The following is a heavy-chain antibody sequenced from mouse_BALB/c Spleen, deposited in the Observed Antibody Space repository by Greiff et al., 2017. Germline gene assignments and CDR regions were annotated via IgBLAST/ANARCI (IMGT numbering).Heavy chain of an antibody. CDR1: GFSLTSYG. D-gene: IGHD1-1*02. CDR2: IWAGGST. CDR3: AKEDGGNYVPAWFAY. V-gene: IGHV2-9*02. J-gene: IGHJ3*01. Sequence: QVQLQQSGPGLVAPSQSLSITCTVSGFSLTSYGVHWVRQPPGKGLEWLGVIWAGGSTNYNSALMSRLSISKDNSKSQVFLKMNSLQTDDTAMYYCAKEDGGNYVPAWFAYWGQGTLVTVSA.